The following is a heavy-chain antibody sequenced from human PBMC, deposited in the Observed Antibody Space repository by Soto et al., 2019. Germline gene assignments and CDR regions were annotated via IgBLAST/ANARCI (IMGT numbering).Heavy chain of an antibody. CDR2: INHSGST. V-gene: IGHV4-34*01. CDR1: GGSFSGYY. D-gene: IGHD3-3*01. J-gene: IGHJ6*03. CDR3: ARGGETYDFWSGYSTTNYYYYMYV. Sequence: PSETLSLTCAVYGGSFSGYYWSWIRQPPGKGLEWIGEINHSGSTNYNPSLKSRVTISVDTSKNQFSLKLSSVTAADTAVYYCARGGETYDFWSGYSTTNYYYYMYVWGKGTTVTVSS.